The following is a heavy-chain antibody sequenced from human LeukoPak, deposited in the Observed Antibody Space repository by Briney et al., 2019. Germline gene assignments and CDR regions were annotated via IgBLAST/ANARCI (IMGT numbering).Heavy chain of an antibody. J-gene: IGHJ1*01. Sequence: PGGSLRLSCAASGFTFSSYAMSWVRQAPGKGLEWVSAISGSGGSTYYADSVKGRFTISRDNSKNTLYLQMNSLRAEDTAVYYCAKRSIAVAGNFAEYFQHWGQGTLVTVSS. V-gene: IGHV3-23*01. CDR2: ISGSGGST. D-gene: IGHD6-19*01. CDR3: AKRSIAVAGNFAEYFQH. CDR1: GFTFSSYA.